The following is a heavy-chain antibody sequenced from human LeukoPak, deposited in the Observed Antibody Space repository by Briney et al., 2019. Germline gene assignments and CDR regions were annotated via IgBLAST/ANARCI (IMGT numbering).Heavy chain of an antibody. CDR3: AREIPQRYNWFDP. Sequence: ASETLSLTCTVSGGSISSGSYYWSWIRQPAGKGLEWIGRIYTSGSTNYNPSLKSRVTISVDTSKNQFSLKLSSVTAADTAVYYCAREIPQRYNWFDPRGKGTLVTVSS. V-gene: IGHV4-61*02. J-gene: IGHJ5*02. CDR1: GGSISSGSYY. CDR2: IYTSGST.